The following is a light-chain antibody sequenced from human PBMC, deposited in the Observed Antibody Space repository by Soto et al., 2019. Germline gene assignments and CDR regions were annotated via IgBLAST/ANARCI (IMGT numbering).Light chain of an antibody. CDR1: SSDVGFYNL. Sequence: QSALTQPASVSGSPGQSITISCTGTSSDVGFYNLVSWYHQYPGKAPKLILYAGTKRPSGLSTRFSGSMSGSTASLTISGLQAEDEGNYYCCLYATSDTLLFGGGTKLTVL. V-gene: IGLV2-23*01. CDR3: CLYATSDTLL. J-gene: IGLJ2*01. CDR2: AGT.